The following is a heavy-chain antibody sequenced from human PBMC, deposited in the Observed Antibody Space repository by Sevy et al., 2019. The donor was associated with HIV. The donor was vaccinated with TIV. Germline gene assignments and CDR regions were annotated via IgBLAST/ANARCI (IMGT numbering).Heavy chain of an antibody. CDR1: GFTFSSYW. Sequence: GESLKISCAASGFTFSSYWMSWVRQAPGKGLEWLATINLDGSETFYVDSVKGRFTISRHNPRKSVYLQMTSLSAEDTAVYYCARLFYGSADYWGQRTLVTVSS. CDR2: INLDGSET. CDR3: ARLFYGSADY. D-gene: IGHD3-10*01. J-gene: IGHJ4*02. V-gene: IGHV3-7*01.